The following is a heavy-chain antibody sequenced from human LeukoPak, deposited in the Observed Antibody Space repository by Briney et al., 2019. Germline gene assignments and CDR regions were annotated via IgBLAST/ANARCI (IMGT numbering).Heavy chain of an antibody. Sequence: SETLSLTCTVSGGSLSSSNYYWHWLRQPAGRGLEWIGRIYTSGSTNYNPSLKSRVTISVDTSKNQFSLKLSSVTAADTAVYYCARGLWFGDENPPYFDYWGQGTLVTVSS. CDR2: IYTSGST. D-gene: IGHD3-10*01. J-gene: IGHJ4*02. V-gene: IGHV4-61*02. CDR1: GGSLSSSNYY. CDR3: ARGLWFGDENPPYFDY.